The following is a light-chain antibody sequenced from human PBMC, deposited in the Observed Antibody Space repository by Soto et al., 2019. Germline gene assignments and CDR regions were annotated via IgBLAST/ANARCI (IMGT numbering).Light chain of an antibody. CDR2: GAS. CDR1: QSVSSSY. V-gene: IGKV3-20*01. Sequence: EIVLTQSPGTLSLSPGERATLSCRASQSVSSSYLAGYQQKPGQAPRLLIYGASSRATGIPDRFSGSGSGTDFPLTISRLEPEDFAVYYCQQYGSSPQTFGQGTKVEIK. CDR3: QQYGSSPQT. J-gene: IGKJ1*01.